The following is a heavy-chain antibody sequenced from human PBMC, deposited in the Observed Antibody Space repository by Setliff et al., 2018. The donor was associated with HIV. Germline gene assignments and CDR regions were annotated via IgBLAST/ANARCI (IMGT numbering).Heavy chain of an antibody. CDR3: AMEGGLCGPLQPGY. Sequence: PSETLSLTCTVSGGSISSGSYYWGWIRQPPGKGLVWIGSIYYSGSTYYNPSFKGRVTISVDTSKNQFSLKLSSVTAADTAVYYCAMEGGLCGPLQPGYWGQGTLVAVSS. CDR2: IYYSGST. J-gene: IGHJ4*02. D-gene: IGHD4-4*01. CDR1: GGSISSGSYY. V-gene: IGHV4-39*07.